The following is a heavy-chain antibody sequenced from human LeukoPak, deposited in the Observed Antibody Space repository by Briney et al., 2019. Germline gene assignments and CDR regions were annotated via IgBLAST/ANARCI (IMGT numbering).Heavy chain of an antibody. CDR2: IIPIFGTA. CDR1: GGTFSSYA. V-gene: IGHV1-69*13. CDR3: ARGPYSGSYYFTFDY. Sequence: GASVKVSCKASGGTFSSYAISWVRQAPGQGLEWMGGIIPIFGTANYEQKFQGRVTITADESTSTAYMELSSLRSEDTAVYYCARGPYSGSYYFTFDYWGQGTLVTVSS. J-gene: IGHJ4*02. D-gene: IGHD1-26*01.